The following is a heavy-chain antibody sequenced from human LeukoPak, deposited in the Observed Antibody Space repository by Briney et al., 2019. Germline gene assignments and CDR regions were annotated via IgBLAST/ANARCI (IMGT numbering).Heavy chain of an antibody. V-gene: IGHV1-18*01. CDR1: GYTFTSYA. D-gene: IGHD3-22*01. CDR3: AAEYYYDSSGYYY. J-gene: IGHJ4*02. CDR2: ISAYNGNT. Sequence: ASVKVSCKASGYTFTSYAMNWVRQAPGQGLEWMGWISAYNGNTNYAQKLQGRVTMTTDTSTSTAYMELRSLRSDDTAVYYCAAEYYYDSSGYYYWGQGTLVTVSS.